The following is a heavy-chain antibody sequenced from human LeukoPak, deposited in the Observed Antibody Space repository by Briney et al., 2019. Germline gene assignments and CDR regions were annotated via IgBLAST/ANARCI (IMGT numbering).Heavy chain of an antibody. D-gene: IGHD3-9*01. J-gene: IGHJ4*02. V-gene: IGHV1-69*13. Sequence: SVKVSCKASGGTFSSYAISWVRQAPGQGLEWMGGIIPIFGTANYAQKFQGRVTITADESTSTAYMELSSLRSEDTAVYYCARGVRRYFDWLLDYWGQGTLVTVSS. CDR2: IIPIFGTA. CDR3: ARGVRRYFDWLLDY. CDR1: GGTFSSYA.